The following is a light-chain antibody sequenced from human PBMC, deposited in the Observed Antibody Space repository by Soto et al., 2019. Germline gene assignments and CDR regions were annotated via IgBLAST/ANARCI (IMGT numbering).Light chain of an antibody. Sequence: EIVLTQSPGALSLSPGERATLSCGASQSVSSSYLAWYQQKPGQAPRLLIYGASTRATAIPVRFSGSGSGTDFTLTISRLEPEDFAVYYCQQYGSSPRTFGQGTKVEIK. CDR1: QSVSSSY. CDR2: GAS. V-gene: IGKV3-20*01. CDR3: QQYGSSPRT. J-gene: IGKJ1*01.